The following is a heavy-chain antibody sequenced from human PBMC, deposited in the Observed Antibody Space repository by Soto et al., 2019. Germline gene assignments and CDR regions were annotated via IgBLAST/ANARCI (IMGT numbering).Heavy chain of an antibody. V-gene: IGHV1-69*12. Sequence: QVQLVQSGAEVKKPGSSVKVSCKASGGTFSSYAISWVRQAPGQGLEWMGGNIPIFGTANHPQKFQGTVTITADDSTRTAYPALRSLRSVDSAVYYCASDPPERPVVTSYAIVVWRQGPTVTFS. D-gene: IGHD2-21*02. J-gene: IGHJ6*02. CDR1: GGTFSSYA. CDR2: NIPIFGTA. CDR3: ASDPPERPVVTSYAIVV.